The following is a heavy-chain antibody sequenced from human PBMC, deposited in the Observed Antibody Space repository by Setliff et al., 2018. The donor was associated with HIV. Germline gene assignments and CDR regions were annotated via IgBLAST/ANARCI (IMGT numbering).Heavy chain of an antibody. V-gene: IGHV1-2*06. D-gene: IGHD3-9*01. CDR1: GYTFTGHY. CDR3: ARDFDQEGY. CDR2: INPSSGVT. Sequence: GASVKVSCKASGYTFTGHYMHWVRQAPGQGLEWMGRINPSSGVTDYAQKFQGRVTMTRDTFISTGYMELSRLRSDDTAVYYCARDFDQEGYWGQGVLVTVSS. J-gene: IGHJ4*02.